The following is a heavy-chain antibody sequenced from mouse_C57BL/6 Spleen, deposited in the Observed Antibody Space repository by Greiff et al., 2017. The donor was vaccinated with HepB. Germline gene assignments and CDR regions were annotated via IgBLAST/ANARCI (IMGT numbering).Heavy chain of an antibody. J-gene: IGHJ2*01. Sequence: VQLQQPGAELVKPGASVKLSCKASGYTFTSYWMQWVKQRPGQGLEWIGEIDPSDSYTNYNQKFKGKATLTVDTSSSTAYMQLSSLTSEDSAVYYCARYWDYFDYWGQGTTLTVSS. CDR1: GYTFTSYW. V-gene: IGHV1-50*01. CDR2: IDPSDSYT. D-gene: IGHD4-1*01. CDR3: ARYWDYFDY.